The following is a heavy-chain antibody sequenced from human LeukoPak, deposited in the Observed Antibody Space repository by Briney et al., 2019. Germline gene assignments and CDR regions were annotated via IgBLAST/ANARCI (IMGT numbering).Heavy chain of an antibody. Sequence: PSETLSLTCAVYGGSFSGYYWSWIRQPPGKGLEWIGEINHSGSTNYNPSLKSRVTISVDTSKNQFSLKLSSVTAADTAVYYCARGRTETYYYDSSRAGKSRELDYWGQGTLVTVSS. CDR3: ARGRTETYYYDSSRAGKSRELDY. CDR1: GGSFSGYY. J-gene: IGHJ4*02. D-gene: IGHD3-22*01. V-gene: IGHV4-34*01. CDR2: INHSGST.